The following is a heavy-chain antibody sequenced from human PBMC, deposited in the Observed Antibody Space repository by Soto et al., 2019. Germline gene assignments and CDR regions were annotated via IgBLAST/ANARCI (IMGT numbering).Heavy chain of an antibody. D-gene: IGHD1-26*01. J-gene: IGHJ5*02. V-gene: IGHV3-73*02. CDR1: GFPFIGLA. CDR3: TKYSGSSSTPAA. Sequence: EVQLVESGGALVQPGGSLNFPLTAFGFPFIGLALNWFAKPSGKGLGWVGRIGNKAKSYATTYVESVKGRFSISRDDSKNTAYLQMNSLKTEDTAVYYCTKYSGSSSTPAALGQGTLVTVSS. CDR2: IGNKAKSYAT.